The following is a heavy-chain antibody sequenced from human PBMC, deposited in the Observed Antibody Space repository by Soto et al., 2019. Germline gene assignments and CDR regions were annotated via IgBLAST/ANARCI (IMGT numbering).Heavy chain of an antibody. D-gene: IGHD2-15*01. V-gene: IGHV3-64*01. CDR1: GFTFSSYA. Sequence: GGSLRLSCAASGFTFSSYAMHWVRQAPGKGLEYVSAISSNGGITSYANSVKGRFTISRDNSKNTLYIQMGSMRAEDMSVYCCERERHMRDCSGGSESCYYYYYGMDVWGQGTTVTVSS. CDR3: ERERHMRDCSGGSESCYYYYYGMDV. CDR2: ISSNGGIT. J-gene: IGHJ6*02.